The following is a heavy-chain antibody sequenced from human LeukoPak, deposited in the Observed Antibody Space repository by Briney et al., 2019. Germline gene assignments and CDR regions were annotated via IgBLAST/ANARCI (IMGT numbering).Heavy chain of an antibody. Sequence: GVSVKVSCKASGYTFTSYYMHWVRQAPGQGLEWMGIINPSGGSTSYAQKFQGRVTMTRDTSTSTVYMELSSLRSEDTAVYYCARDASAVRGVINYYYYMDVWGKGTTVTISS. J-gene: IGHJ6*03. CDR1: GYTFTSYY. D-gene: IGHD3-10*01. CDR2: INPSGGST. CDR3: ARDASAVRGVINYYYYMDV. V-gene: IGHV1-46*01.